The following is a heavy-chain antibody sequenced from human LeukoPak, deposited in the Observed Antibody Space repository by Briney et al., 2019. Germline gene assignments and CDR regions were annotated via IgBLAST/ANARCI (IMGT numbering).Heavy chain of an antibody. Sequence: ASVKVSCKASGYTFTSYAMHWVRQAPGQRLEWMGWINAGNGNTKYSQKFQGRVTITRDTSASTAYMELSSLRSEDTAVYYCAGAPTPRWELPFDYWGQGTLVTVSS. CDR1: GYTFTSYA. J-gene: IGHJ4*02. CDR3: AGAPTPRWELPFDY. D-gene: IGHD1-26*01. CDR2: INAGNGNT. V-gene: IGHV1-3*01.